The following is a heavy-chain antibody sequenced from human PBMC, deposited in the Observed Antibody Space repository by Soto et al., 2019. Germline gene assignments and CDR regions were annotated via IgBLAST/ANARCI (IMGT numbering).Heavy chain of an antibody. CDR2: NSWNSGSI. CDR3: AKEGLPYCSGGSCDAFDI. J-gene: IGHJ3*02. CDR1: GFTFDDYA. Sequence: GGSLRLSCAASGFTFDDYAMHWVRQAPGKGLEWVSGNSWNSGSIGYADSVKGRFTISRDNAKNSLYLQMNSLRAEDTALYYFAKEGLPYCSGGSCDAFDIWGQGTMVTVSS. D-gene: IGHD2-15*01. V-gene: IGHV3-9*01.